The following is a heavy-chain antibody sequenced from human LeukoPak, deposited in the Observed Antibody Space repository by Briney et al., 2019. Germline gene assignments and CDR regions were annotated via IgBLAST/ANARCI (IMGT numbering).Heavy chain of an antibody. CDR1: GFTFSYYW. D-gene: IGHD4-17*01. V-gene: IGHV3-7*01. CDR2: INQDGTEK. Sequence: PGGSLRLSCAASGFTFSYYWMSWVRQAPGKGLEWVASINQDGTEKYYVDSVKGRFTISRDNAKNSLYLQMNSLRAEDTAVYYCARDPYGDNYFDYWGQGTLVTVSS. CDR3: ARDPYGDNYFDY. J-gene: IGHJ4*02.